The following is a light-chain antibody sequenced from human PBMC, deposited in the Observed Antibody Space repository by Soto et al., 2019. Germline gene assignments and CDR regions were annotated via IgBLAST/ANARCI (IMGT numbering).Light chain of an antibody. Sequence: EIVLTQSPATLSGSPGERATLSCRASQSVSVYLAWYQQKPGQSPRLLIYNASNRATGIPARFSGGGSGTDFTLTISSLETEDFVVYYCQQSDNWPFFGGGTKVDIK. V-gene: IGKV3-11*01. CDR1: QSVSVY. CDR3: QQSDNWPF. CDR2: NAS. J-gene: IGKJ4*01.